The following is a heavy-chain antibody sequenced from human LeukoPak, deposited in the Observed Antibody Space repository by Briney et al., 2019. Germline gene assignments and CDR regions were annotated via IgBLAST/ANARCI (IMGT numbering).Heavy chain of an antibody. CDR2: INPSGGST. CDR3: ARYALRYFDWLAGVGWFDP. D-gene: IGHD3-9*01. Sequence: ASVKVSCKASGYTFTSYYMHWVRQAPGQGLEWMGIINPSGGSTSYAQKFQGRVTMTTDTSTSTAYMELRSLRSDDTAVYYCARYALRYFDWLAGVGWFDPWGQGTLVTVSS. V-gene: IGHV1-46*01. CDR1: GYTFTSYY. J-gene: IGHJ5*02.